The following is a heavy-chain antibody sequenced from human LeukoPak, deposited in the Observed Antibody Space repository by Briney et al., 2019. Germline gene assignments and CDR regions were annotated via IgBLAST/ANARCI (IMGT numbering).Heavy chain of an antibody. D-gene: IGHD3-22*01. Sequence: GGSLRLSCAASGFTFSSYAMSWVRQAPGKGLGWVSTISGGSGSTYCADSVKGRFTISRDNSKNTLYLQMNSLRYEDTAVYYCAKHRFESGGYHSTDWGQGTLVTVSS. V-gene: IGHV3-23*01. CDR2: ISGGSGST. CDR1: GFTFSSYA. J-gene: IGHJ4*02. CDR3: AKHRFESGGYHSTD.